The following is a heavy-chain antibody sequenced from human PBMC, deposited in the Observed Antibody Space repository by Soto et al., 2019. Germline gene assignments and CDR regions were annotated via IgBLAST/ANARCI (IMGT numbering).Heavy chain of an antibody. CDR3: ARGIVGAKTFDY. Sequence: QVQLQESGPGLVKPSETPSLTCTVSGGSVSSGSYYWSWIRQPPGKGLEWIGYIYYSGSTNYNPSLKSRVTISVDTSKNQFSLKLSSVTAADTAVYFCARGIVGAKTFDYWGQGTLVTVSS. V-gene: IGHV4-61*01. CDR2: IYYSGST. J-gene: IGHJ4*02. CDR1: GGSVSSGSYY. D-gene: IGHD1-26*01.